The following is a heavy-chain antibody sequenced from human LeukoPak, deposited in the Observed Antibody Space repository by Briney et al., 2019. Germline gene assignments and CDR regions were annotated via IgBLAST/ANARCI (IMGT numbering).Heavy chain of an antibody. CDR2: ISWNSGSI. CDR3: AKVRHPLTWGDAFDI. V-gene: IGHV3-9*01. D-gene: IGHD1-26*01. J-gene: IGHJ3*02. CDR1: GFTFDDYA. Sequence: PGGSLGLSCAASGFTFDDYAMHWVRQAPGKGLEWVSGISWNSGSIGYADSVKGRFTISRDNAKNSLYLQMNSLRAEDTALYYCAKVRHPLTWGDAFDIWGQGTMVTVSS.